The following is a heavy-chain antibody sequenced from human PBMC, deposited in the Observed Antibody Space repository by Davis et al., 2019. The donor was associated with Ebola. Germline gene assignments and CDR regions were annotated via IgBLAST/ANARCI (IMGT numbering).Heavy chain of an antibody. CDR3: ARERHYYDSSGYHQGFDY. Sequence: GGSLRLSCAASGFTFSSYAMSWVRQAPGKGLEWVSAISGSGGSTYYADSVKGRFTISRDNAKNSLYLQMNSLRAEDTAVYYCARERHYYDSSGYHQGFDYWGQGTLVTVSS. V-gene: IGHV3-23*01. J-gene: IGHJ4*02. CDR1: GFTFSSYA. D-gene: IGHD3-22*01. CDR2: ISGSGGST.